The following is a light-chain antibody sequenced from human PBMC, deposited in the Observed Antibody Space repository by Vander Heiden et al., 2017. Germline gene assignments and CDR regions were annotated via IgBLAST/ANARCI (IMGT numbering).Light chain of an antibody. Sequence: QSALTQPPSVSGSPGQSVAIACTGTRIEVDGYNRVSGYQQRSVTAPRLMIYEVNNRPAGVPARFSGSKSGNTASLTISGRKGEDEADYYCSSYSDSSTLIFGGGTTLTVI. J-gene: IGLJ2*01. V-gene: IGLV2-18*02. CDR3: SSYSDSSTLI. CDR2: EVN. CDR1: RIEVDGYNR.